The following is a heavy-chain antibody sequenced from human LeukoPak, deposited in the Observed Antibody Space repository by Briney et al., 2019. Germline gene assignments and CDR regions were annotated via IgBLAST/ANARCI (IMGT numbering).Heavy chain of an antibody. J-gene: IGHJ4*02. Sequence: GGSLRLSCAASGFTFSDYYMSWIRQAPGKGLEWVSYISSSGSTIYYADSVKGRFTISRDNAKNSLYLQMNSLRAEDTAVYYCARDLLTIFGVAKYSGWPELWGQGTLVTVSS. CDR3: ARDLLTIFGVAKYSGWPEL. CDR2: ISSSGSTI. CDR1: GFTFSDYY. V-gene: IGHV3-11*04. D-gene: IGHD3-3*01.